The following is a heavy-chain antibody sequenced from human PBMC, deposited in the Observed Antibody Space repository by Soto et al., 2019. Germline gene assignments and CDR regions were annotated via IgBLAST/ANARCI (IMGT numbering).Heavy chain of an antibody. CDR3: ARDLYRPLAY. Sequence: GGSLRLSCVGSGFTFSSYWMSWVRQAPGKGLEWVANIKPDGSEKYYVDSVKGRFTISRDNAENSLYLQVNSLRAEDTAVYYCARDLYRPLAYWGQGTLVPVSS. D-gene: IGHD4-4*01. V-gene: IGHV3-7*04. CDR1: GFTFSSYW. J-gene: IGHJ4*02. CDR2: IKPDGSEK.